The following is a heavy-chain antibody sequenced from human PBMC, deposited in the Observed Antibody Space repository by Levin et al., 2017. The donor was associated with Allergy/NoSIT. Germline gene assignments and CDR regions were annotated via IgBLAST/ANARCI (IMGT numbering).Heavy chain of an antibody. CDR3: ASWAMYHYDRSAFDYFYYAMDV. V-gene: IGHV3-21*01. CDR2: ISAGGNYI. J-gene: IGHJ6*02. Sequence: PSETLSLTCAASGILFSSYDMNWVRQAPGKGLEWVSSISAGGNYIYYADTVKGRFTISRDNAKNSLFLQMNSLRAEDTAVYYCASWAMYHYDRSAFDYFYYAMDVWGQGTTVTVSS. CDR1: GILFSSYD. D-gene: IGHD3-22*01.